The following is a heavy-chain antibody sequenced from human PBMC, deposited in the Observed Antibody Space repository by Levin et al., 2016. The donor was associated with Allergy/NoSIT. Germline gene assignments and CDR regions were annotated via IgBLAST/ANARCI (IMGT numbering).Heavy chain of an antibody. V-gene: IGHV7-4-1*02. CDR2: INTDTGKP. D-gene: IGHD6-19*01. CDR1: GFTVRTYG. Sequence: ASVKVSCKASGFTVRTYGISWVRQAPGQGPEWMGWINTDTGKPTYAQGFTGRFVFSLDTSVSTAYLQINSLKAEDTAVYYCAKKQWLAQDYYYAMDVWGQGTTVTVSS. CDR3: AKKQWLAQDYYYAMDV. J-gene: IGHJ6*02.